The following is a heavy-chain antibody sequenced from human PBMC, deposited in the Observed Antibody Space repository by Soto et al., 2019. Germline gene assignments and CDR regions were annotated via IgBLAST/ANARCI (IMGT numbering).Heavy chain of an antibody. Sequence: QLQLQESGPGLVKPSETLSLTCTVSGGSISSSSYYWGWIRQPPGKGLEWIGSIYYSGSTYYNPALTSRVTISVDTSKTQFSLKLSSVTAADTAVYYCARPDQTATDCWSGYYTNAFDIWGQGTMVTVSS. CDR1: GGSISSSSYY. J-gene: IGHJ3*02. V-gene: IGHV4-39*01. D-gene: IGHD3-3*01. CDR2: IYYSGST. CDR3: ARPDQTATDCWSGYYTNAFDI.